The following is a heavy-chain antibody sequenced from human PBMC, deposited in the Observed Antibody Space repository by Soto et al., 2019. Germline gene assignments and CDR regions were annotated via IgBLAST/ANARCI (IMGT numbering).Heavy chain of an antibody. J-gene: IGHJ4*02. CDR3: ARGNYYGTSGCSPPPDDY. CDR2: ITSHGGST. V-gene: IGHV3-64*01. D-gene: IGHD3-22*01. Sequence: EVQLVESGGGLVQPGGSLRLSCAASGFTFSSYGMHWVRQAPGKGLEYVSAITSHGGSTFYATSVKARLIISRDNSNKPLYLQMGSLRAADTAVYFCARGNYYGTSGCSPPPDDYWGQGTLVTVSS. CDR1: GFTFSSYG.